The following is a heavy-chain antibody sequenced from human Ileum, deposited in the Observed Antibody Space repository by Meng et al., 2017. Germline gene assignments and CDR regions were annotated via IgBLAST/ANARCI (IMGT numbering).Heavy chain of an antibody. CDR2: VYYNGVP. J-gene: IGHJ4*02. V-gene: IGHV4-61*01. CDR3: TRERSWSDFGYFDD. CDR1: GESVRISFCY. D-gene: IGHD1-26*01. Sequence: QSQRQDPCPGLLRPSETLSLTCTVSGESVRISFCYWSWSRQSAGKGLEWIGYVYYNGVPNYNPSLRSRITTSIDTSKNQFSLKLSSVTAADTALYYCTRERSWSDFGYFDDWGRGTLVTVSS.